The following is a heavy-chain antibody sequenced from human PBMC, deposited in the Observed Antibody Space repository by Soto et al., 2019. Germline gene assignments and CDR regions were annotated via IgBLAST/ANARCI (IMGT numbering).Heavy chain of an antibody. D-gene: IGHD4-17*01. V-gene: IGHV3-23*01. J-gene: IGHJ5*02. CDR1: GFTFNSDA. CDR2: ISGSGGST. Sequence: EVQLLESGGGLVQPGGSLRLSCAASGFTFNSDAMSWVRQAPGKGLEWVSAISGSGGSTYYADSVKGRFTISRDNSKNTLYLQMNSLSAEDTAVYNCAKDEVDDYGDYDCFDPWGQGTLVTVSS. CDR3: AKDEVDDYGDYDCFDP.